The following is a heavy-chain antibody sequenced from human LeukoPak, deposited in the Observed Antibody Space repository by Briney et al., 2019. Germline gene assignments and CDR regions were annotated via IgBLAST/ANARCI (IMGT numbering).Heavy chain of an antibody. V-gene: IGHV5-51*01. CDR1: GYSFTSYW. CDR3: ARKGWYYGSGSYYGWFDP. D-gene: IGHD3-10*01. J-gene: IGHJ5*02. CDR2: IYPGDSDT. Sequence: GKSLKISCKGSGYSFTSYWIGWVRQMPGKGLEWMGIIYPGDSDTRYSPSFQGQVTISADKSISTAYLQWSSLKASDTAMYYCARKGWYYGSGSYYGWFDPWGQGTLVTVSS.